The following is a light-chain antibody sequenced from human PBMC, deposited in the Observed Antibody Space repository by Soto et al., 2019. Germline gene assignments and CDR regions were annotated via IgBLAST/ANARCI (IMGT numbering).Light chain of an antibody. J-gene: IGKJ4*01. Sequence: EIVLTQSPGTLSLSPGERATLSCRASQSISSNYLAWYQQKPGQYPRLLIYGASSRATGIPDRFSGSGSGTEFSLTISRLEPEDFAVYYCHQYCISPFGGETKVEIK. CDR2: GAS. CDR1: QSISSNY. V-gene: IGKV3-20*01. CDR3: HQYCISP.